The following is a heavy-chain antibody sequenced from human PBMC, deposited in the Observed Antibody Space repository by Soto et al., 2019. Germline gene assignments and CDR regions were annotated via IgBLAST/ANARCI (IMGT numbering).Heavy chain of an antibody. CDR3: AREAGYCSRTSCYRRAFDT. D-gene: IGHD2-2*01. Sequence: EVQLVESGGDLVQPGGSLSLSCAASGFTFSGHWMHWVRQVPGKVLEWVSRINTDGGSSAYADSVKGRFTISRDNAKNTLDLQMNGLRAEDTAVYYCAREAGYCSRTSCYRRAFDTWGQGTTVTVSS. CDR1: GFTFSGHW. CDR2: INTDGGSS. V-gene: IGHV3-74*03. J-gene: IGHJ3*02.